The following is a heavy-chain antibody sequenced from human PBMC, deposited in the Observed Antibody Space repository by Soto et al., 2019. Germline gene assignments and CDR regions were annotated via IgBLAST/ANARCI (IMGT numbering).Heavy chain of an antibody. J-gene: IGHJ4*02. V-gene: IGHV3-23*01. CDR2: ISGSGGST. CDR3: AKGETYYDSSGYRGTSTFDY. Sequence: GGSLRLSCAASGFTFSSYAMSWVRQAPGKGLEWVSAISGSGGSTYYADSVKGRFTISRDNSKNTLYPQMNSLRAEDTAVYYCAKGETYYDSSGYRGTSTFDYWGQGT. CDR1: GFTFSSYA. D-gene: IGHD3-22*01.